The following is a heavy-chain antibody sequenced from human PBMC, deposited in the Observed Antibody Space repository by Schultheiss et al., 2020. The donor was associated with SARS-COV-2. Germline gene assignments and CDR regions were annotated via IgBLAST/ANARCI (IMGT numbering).Heavy chain of an antibody. CDR2: IYYSGST. CDR3: ARDSHSSSWYYFYY. Sequence: SQTLSLTCTVSGGSIRSYYWSWIRQPPGKGLEWIGYIYYSGSTNYNPSLKSRVTISVDTSKNQFSLKLSSVTAADTAVYYCARDSHSSSWYYFYYWGQGTLVTVSS. D-gene: IGHD6-13*01. V-gene: IGHV4-59*12. J-gene: IGHJ4*02. CDR1: GGSIRSYY.